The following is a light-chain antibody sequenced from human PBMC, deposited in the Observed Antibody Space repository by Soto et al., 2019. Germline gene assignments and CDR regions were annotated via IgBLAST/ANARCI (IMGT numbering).Light chain of an antibody. CDR3: QQYGSSPIT. CDR1: QSVSSSN. Sequence: EIVLTQSPGTLSLSPGERATLSCGASQSVSSSNLAWYQQKPGQAPRLLMYGASSRATGIPDRFSGSGSGTDFTLTISRLEPEDFAVYYCQQYGSSPITFGQGTRLEIK. CDR2: GAS. V-gene: IGKV3-20*01. J-gene: IGKJ5*01.